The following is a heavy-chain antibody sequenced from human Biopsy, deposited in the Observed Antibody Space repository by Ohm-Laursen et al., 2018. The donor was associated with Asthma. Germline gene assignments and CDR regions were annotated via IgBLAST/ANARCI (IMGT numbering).Heavy chain of an antibody. CDR3: ARGLDYSGRSGFDY. Sequence: SLRLSCSASGFTFSSYGMDWVRQAPGKGLEWVALMSYDGSIKDYADSVKGRFTISRDNSMNTLYLHMNSLRVEDTAVYYCARGLDYSGRSGFDYWGQGTLVIVPS. CDR2: MSYDGSIK. J-gene: IGHJ4*02. D-gene: IGHD3-10*01. CDR1: GFTFSSYG. V-gene: IGHV3-33*05.